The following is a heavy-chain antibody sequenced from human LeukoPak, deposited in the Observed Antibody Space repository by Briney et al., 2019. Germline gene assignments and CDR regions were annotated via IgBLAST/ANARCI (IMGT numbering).Heavy chain of an antibody. V-gene: IGHV4-61*02. Sequence: SQTLSLTCTVSGDSISSSSFYWSRIRQPAGKGLEWVGRIYASGCTNYNPSLKSRVTISVDTSKNQFSLRLSSVTAADTAVYDCAREGPGYLEWLSWGQGTLVTVSS. CDR1: GDSISSSSFY. CDR3: AREGPGYLEWLS. J-gene: IGHJ5*02. CDR2: IYASGCT. D-gene: IGHD3-3*01.